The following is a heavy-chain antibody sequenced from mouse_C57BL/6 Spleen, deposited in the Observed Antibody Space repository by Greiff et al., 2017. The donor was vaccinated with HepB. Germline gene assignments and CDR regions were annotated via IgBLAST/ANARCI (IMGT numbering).Heavy chain of an antibody. Sequence: VKLMESGAELVKPGASVKLSCKASGYTFTEYTIHWVKQRSGQGLEWIGWFYPGSGSIKYNEKFKDKATLTADKSSSTVYMELSRLTSEDSAVYFCARHEYLSDAMDYWGQGTSVTVSS. CDR3: ARHEYLSDAMDY. D-gene: IGHD1-3*01. CDR2: FYPGSGSI. J-gene: IGHJ4*01. CDR1: GYTFTEYT. V-gene: IGHV1-62-2*01.